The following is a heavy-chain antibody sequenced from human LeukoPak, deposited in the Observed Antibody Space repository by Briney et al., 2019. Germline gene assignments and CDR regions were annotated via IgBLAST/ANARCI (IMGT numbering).Heavy chain of an antibody. J-gene: IGHJ4*02. D-gene: IGHD1-26*01. CDR3: ARAPAAPIVGATLYYFDY. Sequence: ASVKVSCEASGGTFSSYTISWVRQAPGQGLEWMGRIIPILGIADYAQKFHGRVAITPDKSTSTDYMELISLRSEDTAVYYCARAPAAPIVGATLYYFDYWGQGTLVTVSS. CDR1: GGTFSSYT. CDR2: IIPILGIA. V-gene: IGHV1-69*02.